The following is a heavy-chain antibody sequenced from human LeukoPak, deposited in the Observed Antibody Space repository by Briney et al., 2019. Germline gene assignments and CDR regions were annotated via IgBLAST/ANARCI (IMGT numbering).Heavy chain of an antibody. CDR2: IYTTGGT. CDR3: GRQGYTASYYFLDF. CDR1: SGSINSYY. J-gene: IGHJ4*02. Sequence: PSETLSLTCTVSSGSINSYYWGWVRQPPGKGLEWIGRIYTTGGTQYNPSLKSRVTMSIDTSTNQFSLNLRSMTAADTAVYYCGRQGYTASYYFLDFWSQGTLVAVS. V-gene: IGHV4-4*07. D-gene: IGHD1-26*01.